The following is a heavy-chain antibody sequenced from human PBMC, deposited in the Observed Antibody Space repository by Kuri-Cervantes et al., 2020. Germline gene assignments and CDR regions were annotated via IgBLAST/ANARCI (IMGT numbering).Heavy chain of an antibody. CDR2: INHSGST. V-gene: IGHV4-34*01. Sequence: SEALCLTCAVYGGSFRGYYWSRIRQPPGKGLEWVGEINHSGSTNYNPSLKNRITISVDTSKNQFSLKLCSVTAADTAVYYCARSITMVRGAVDIWGQETKVTVSS. D-gene: IGHD3-10*01. J-gene: IGHJ3*02. CDR3: ARSITMVRGAVDI. CDR1: GGSFRGYY.